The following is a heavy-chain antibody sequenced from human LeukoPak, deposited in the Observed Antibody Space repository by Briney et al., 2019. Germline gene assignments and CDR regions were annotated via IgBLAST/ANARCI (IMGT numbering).Heavy chain of an antibody. CDR3: ARRGVAAFDP. D-gene: IGHD3-16*01. CDR2: IYYSGST. V-gene: IGHV4-39*01. CDR1: GGSISSSSYY. Sequence: SETLSLTCTVSGGSISSSSYYWGWIRQPPGKGLEWIGSIYYSGSTYYNPSLKSRVTISVDTSKNQFPLKLSSVTAADTAVYYCARRGVAAFDPWGQGTLVTVSS. J-gene: IGHJ5*02.